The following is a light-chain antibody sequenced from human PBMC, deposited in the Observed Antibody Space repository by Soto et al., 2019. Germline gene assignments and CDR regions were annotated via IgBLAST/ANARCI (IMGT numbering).Light chain of an antibody. Sequence: DIQLTQSPSFLSESVGDRVTITCQASHDIITYLAWYQVKPGKSPKLLIYAASTLESGVPSRFSVSSSGTEVALADISLEPEDFAFYYRQHHNIYPLTVGQGTRV. CDR3: QHHNIYPLT. J-gene: IGKJ5*01. CDR2: AAS. CDR1: HDIITY. V-gene: IGKV1-9*01.